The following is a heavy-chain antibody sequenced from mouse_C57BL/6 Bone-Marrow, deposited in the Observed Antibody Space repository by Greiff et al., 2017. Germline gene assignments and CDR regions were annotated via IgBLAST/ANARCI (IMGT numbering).Heavy chain of an antibody. J-gene: IGHJ4*01. CDR2: IDPSDSYT. Sequence: VQLQQPGAELVRPGTSVKLSCKASGYTFTSYWMHWVKQRPGQGLEWIGVIDPSDSYTNSNQKFKGKATLTVDTSSSTAYMQLSSLTSEDSAVYYCATSGYGNLYYYAMDYWGQGTSVTVSS. CDR3: ATSGYGNLYYYAMDY. D-gene: IGHD2-10*02. CDR1: GYTFTSYW. V-gene: IGHV1-59*01.